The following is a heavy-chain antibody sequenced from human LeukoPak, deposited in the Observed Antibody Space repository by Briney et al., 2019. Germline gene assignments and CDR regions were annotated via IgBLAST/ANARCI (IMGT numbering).Heavy chain of an antibody. Sequence: ASVKVSCKASGYTFNTYGISWVRQAPGQGLEWVGWISTYNGDIKYVQSLQGRVTMTTDTSTSTAYMELMSLRSDDTAVYYCLRDAQRPRLTPDYWGQGTLVTVSS. D-gene: IGHD6-25*01. CDR2: ISTYNGDI. CDR3: LRDAQRPRLTPDY. CDR1: GYTFNTYG. V-gene: IGHV1-18*01. J-gene: IGHJ4*02.